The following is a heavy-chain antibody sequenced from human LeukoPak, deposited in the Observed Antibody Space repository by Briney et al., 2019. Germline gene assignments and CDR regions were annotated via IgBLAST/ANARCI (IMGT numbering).Heavy chain of an antibody. CDR2: IYYSGST. CDR3: ARAASNYDFWSGYWDNWFDP. V-gene: IGHV4-39*07. J-gene: IGHJ5*02. D-gene: IGHD3-3*01. CDR1: SGSISSSSYY. Sequence: SETLSLTCTVSSGSISSSSYYWGWIRQPPGKGLEWIGSIYYSGSTYYNPSLKSRVTISVDTSKNQFSLKLSSVTAADTAVYYCARAASNYDFWSGYWDNWFDPWGQGTLVTVSS.